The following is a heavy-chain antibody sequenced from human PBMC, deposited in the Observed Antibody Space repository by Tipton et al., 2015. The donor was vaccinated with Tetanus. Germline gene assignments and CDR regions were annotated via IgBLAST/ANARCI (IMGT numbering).Heavy chain of an antibody. CDR2: IKQDGSEK. V-gene: IGHV3-7*01. J-gene: IGHJ3*02. D-gene: IGHD6-19*01. CDR3: ASPSGDKYSSGWYYGAFDI. CDR1: GFTLSSYW. Sequence: SLRLSCAASGFTLSSYWMSWVRQAPGKGLEWVANIKQDGSEKYYVDSVKGRFTISRDNAKNSLYLQMNSLRAEDTAVYYCASPSGDKYSSGWYYGAFDIWGQGTMVTVSS.